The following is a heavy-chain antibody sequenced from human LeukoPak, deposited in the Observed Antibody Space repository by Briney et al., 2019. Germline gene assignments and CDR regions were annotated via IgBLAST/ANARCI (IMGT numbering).Heavy chain of an antibody. CDR3: ARSGAGWFDY. Sequence: GGSLRLSCAASGFAVSTHFMSWVRQAPRKRLEWVSVIYADGSTYYADSVKGRFTISRDNSKNTLYLQMNSLRAEDTAVYYCARSGAGWFDYWGQGTLVTVSS. J-gene: IGHJ4*02. CDR1: GFAVSTHF. D-gene: IGHD6-19*01. V-gene: IGHV3-53*01. CDR2: IYADGST.